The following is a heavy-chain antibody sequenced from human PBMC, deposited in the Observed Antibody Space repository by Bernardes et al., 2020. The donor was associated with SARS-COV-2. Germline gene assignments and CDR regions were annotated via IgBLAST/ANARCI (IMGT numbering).Heavy chain of an antibody. D-gene: IGHD2-15*01. CDR1: GYTFSRFW. V-gene: IGHV3-74*01. CDR2: IDNGGGIV. CDR3: ARDVVGKEDF. J-gene: IGHJ4*02. Sequence: GGSLRLSCAGSGYTFSRFWMHWVRQVPGQGLVWVSRIDNGGGIVNYADSVKGRFTISRDNAKNTLFLHMNSLRAEDTAVYYCARDVVGKEDFWGPGTLVTVSS.